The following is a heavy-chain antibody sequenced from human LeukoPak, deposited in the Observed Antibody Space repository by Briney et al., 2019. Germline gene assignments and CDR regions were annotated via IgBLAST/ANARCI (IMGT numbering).Heavy chain of an antibody. J-gene: IGHJ5*02. Sequence: SETLSLTCAVYGGSFSGYYWSWIRQPPGXXXXWIGEINHSGSTNYNPSLKSRVTISVDTSKNQFSLKLSSVAAADTAVYYCAGTTSSIAARRGWFDPWGQGTLVTVSS. V-gene: IGHV4-34*01. CDR2: INHSGST. D-gene: IGHD6-6*01. CDR1: GGSFSGYY. CDR3: AGTTSSIAARRGWFDP.